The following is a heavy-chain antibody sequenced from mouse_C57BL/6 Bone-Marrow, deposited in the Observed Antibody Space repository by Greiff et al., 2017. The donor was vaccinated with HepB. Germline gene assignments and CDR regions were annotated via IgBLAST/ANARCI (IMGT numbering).Heavy chain of an antibody. V-gene: IGHV3-1*01. CDR2: ISYSGST. CDR1: GYSITSGYD. D-gene: IGHD1-1*01. Sequence: EVQLQESGPGMVKPSQSLSLTCTVTGYSITSGYDWHWIRHFPGNKLEWMGYISYSGSTNYNPSLKSRISITHDTSKNHFFLKLNSVTTEDTATYYCAREQDYYGSSYAWFAYWGQGTLVTVSA. J-gene: IGHJ3*01. CDR3: AREQDYYGSSYAWFAY.